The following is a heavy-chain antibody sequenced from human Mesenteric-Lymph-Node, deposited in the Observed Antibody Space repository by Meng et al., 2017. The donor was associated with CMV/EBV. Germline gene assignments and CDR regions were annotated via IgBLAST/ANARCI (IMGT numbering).Heavy chain of an antibody. Sequence: GESLKISCIASGFTFSDYYMRWIRQAPGKGLEWVSYISATRTTTYYADSVRGRITISRDDAKNSLYLQLNRLTAEDTTVYYCARGGELGRHFDYWGQGTLVTVSS. D-gene: IGHD2-15*01. J-gene: IGHJ4*02. CDR1: GFTFSDYY. CDR3: ARGGELGRHFDY. V-gene: IGHV3-11*01. CDR2: ISATRTTT.